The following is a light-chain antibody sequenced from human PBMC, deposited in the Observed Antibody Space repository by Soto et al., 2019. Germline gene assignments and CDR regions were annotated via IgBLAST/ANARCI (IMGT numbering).Light chain of an antibody. J-gene: IGLJ1*01. CDR1: SSDVGGYNY. CDR3: SSYTSSSTYV. V-gene: IGLV2-14*01. Sequence: QSALTQPASVSGSPGQSITISCTGTSSDVGGYNYVSWYQQHPGKAPKVIISEVSDRPSGVSNRFSGSKSGNTASLTISGLQAEDEADYYCSSYTSSSTYVFGTGTKLIVL. CDR2: EVS.